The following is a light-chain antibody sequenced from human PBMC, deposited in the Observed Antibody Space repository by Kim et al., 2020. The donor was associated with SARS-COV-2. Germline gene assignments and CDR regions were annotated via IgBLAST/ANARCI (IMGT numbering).Light chain of an antibody. V-gene: IGKV3-15*01. CDR1: QSVSSN. Sequence: VSPGERATLSCRASQSVSSNLAWYQQRPGQAPRLLIYAASTRATGVPARFSGSGSGTEFTLTISSLQSEDFAVYYCQHYNNWPPLTFGGGTKVEIK. J-gene: IGKJ4*01. CDR2: AAS. CDR3: QHYNNWPPLT.